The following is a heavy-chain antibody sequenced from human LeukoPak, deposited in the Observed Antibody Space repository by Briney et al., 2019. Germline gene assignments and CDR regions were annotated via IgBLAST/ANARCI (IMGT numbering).Heavy chain of an antibody. D-gene: IGHD2-21*02. CDR3: ARDRCGGDCYCFDY. J-gene: IGHJ4*02. CDR2: ISDDGSTK. CDR1: GFTFSIYG. Sequence: GRFLRLSCAASGFTFSIYGMHWVRQVPGKGLEWLALISDDGSTKFYADSVKGRSTISRDNSKNTLSLQMNSLRAEDTAVYYCARDRCGGDCYCFDYWGQGTLVTVSS. V-gene: IGHV3-33*08.